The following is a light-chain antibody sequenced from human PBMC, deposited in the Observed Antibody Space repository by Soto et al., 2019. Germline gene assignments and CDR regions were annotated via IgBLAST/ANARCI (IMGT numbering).Light chain of an antibody. J-gene: IGLJ3*02. CDR2: EVT. CDR3: SSFTTSNTWV. Sequence: QSALTQPASVSGSPGQSVTISCTGTSSDVGGYNYVSWFQQHPSKAPKLMIYEVTNRPSGVSNRFSGSKSGNTASLTISGLQAEDEADYYFSSFTTSNTWVFGGGTKLTVL. V-gene: IGLV2-14*01. CDR1: SSDVGGYNY.